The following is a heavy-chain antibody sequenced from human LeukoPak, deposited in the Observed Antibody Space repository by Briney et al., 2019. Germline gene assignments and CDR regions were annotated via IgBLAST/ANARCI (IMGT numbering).Heavy chain of an antibody. Sequence: GGSLRLSCGASGFTFSSYWMSWVRQATVQGLEWLANIKQDGSEIHYVDSVKGRFTISRENAKTSLYLQMNSLRAEDTAVYYCARYCGGDCYGMDVWGQGTTVTVSS. CDR3: ARYCGGDCYGMDV. D-gene: IGHD2-21*01. J-gene: IGHJ6*02. CDR1: GFTFSSYW. CDR2: IKQDGSEI. V-gene: IGHV3-7*01.